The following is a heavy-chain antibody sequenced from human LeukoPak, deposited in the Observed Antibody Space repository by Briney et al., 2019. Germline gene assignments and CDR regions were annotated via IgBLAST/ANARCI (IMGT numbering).Heavy chain of an antibody. D-gene: IGHD5-24*01. CDR2: INPNSGGT. V-gene: IGHV1-2*02. CDR3: ARDGYSYGQFDY. CDR1: GYTFTGYY. Sequence: ASVKVSFKASGYTFTGYYIHWVRQAPGQGLEWTGWINPNSGGTNFAQKFQGRLTMTRDTSISTAHMELSSLGSDDTAVYYCARDGYSYGQFDYWGQGTLVTVSS. J-gene: IGHJ4*02.